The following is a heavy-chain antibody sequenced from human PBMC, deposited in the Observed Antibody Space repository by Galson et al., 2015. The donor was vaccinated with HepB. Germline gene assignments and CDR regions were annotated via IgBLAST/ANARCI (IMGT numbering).Heavy chain of an antibody. CDR2: ISDSGDST. CDR3: AKDAAPGSGSRYFDD. Sequence: SLRLSCAASGFTFSNYAITWVRQAPGQGLEGVSAISDSGDSTYYADSVRGRFTISRDNSKNTLYLQMNGLTADDTAVYFCAKDAAPGSGSRYFDDWGQGTLVTVSS. D-gene: IGHD6-19*01. J-gene: IGHJ4*02. CDR1: GFTFSNYA. V-gene: IGHV3-23*01.